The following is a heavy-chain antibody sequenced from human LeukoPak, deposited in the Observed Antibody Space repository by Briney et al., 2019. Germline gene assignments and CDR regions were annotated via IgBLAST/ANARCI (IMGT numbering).Heavy chain of an antibody. CDR3: ARGVSTNNYYYSYGMDV. V-gene: IGHV4-4*07. CDR2: IYTSGST. J-gene: IGHJ6*02. Sequence: PSETLSLTCTVSGGSISSHYWSWIRQPAGKGLEWIGRIYTSGSTNYNPSLKSRVTMSVDTSKNQFSLKLSSVTAADTAVYYCARGVSTNNYYYSYGMDVWGQGTTVAVSS. CDR1: GGSISSHY. D-gene: IGHD2-8*01.